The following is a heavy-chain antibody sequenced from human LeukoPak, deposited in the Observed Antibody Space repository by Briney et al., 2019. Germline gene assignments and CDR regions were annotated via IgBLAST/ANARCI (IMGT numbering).Heavy chain of an antibody. CDR1: GYTLTGLS. Sequence: ASVKVSCKVSGYTLTGLSMHWVRQAPGKGLEWMGGFDPEDGETLYAQKFQGRVTMTEDTSTDTAYMELSSLRSEDTAVYYCARDRPSDPAFDYWGQGTLVTVSS. J-gene: IGHJ4*02. CDR2: FDPEDGET. CDR3: ARDRPSDPAFDY. D-gene: IGHD6-6*01. V-gene: IGHV1-24*01.